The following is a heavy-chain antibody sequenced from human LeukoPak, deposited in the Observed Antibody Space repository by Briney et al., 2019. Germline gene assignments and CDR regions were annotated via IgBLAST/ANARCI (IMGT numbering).Heavy chain of an antibody. Sequence: GGSLRLSCTVSGFTLSSYEMTWFRQAPGKGLEWVSSIGYSGGDTHYADSVKGRFTISRDNAKNSLYLQMNSLRAEDTAVYYCARAAGWELPRYFDYWGQGTLVTVSS. J-gene: IGHJ4*02. CDR1: GFTLSSYE. CDR2: IGYSGGDT. V-gene: IGHV3-21*01. D-gene: IGHD1-26*01. CDR3: ARAAGWELPRYFDY.